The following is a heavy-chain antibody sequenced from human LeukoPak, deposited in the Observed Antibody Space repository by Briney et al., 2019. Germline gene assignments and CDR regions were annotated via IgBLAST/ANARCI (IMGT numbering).Heavy chain of an antibody. CDR2: ISYDGSNK. CDR3: AKDVGRYKVTTNY. J-gene: IGHJ4*02. D-gene: IGHD4-17*01. CDR1: GFTFSSYG. Sequence: GGSLRLSCAASGFTFSSYGMHWVRQAPGKGLEWVAVISYDGSNKYYADSVKGRFTISRDNSKNTLYLQMNSLRAEDTAVYYCAKDVGRYKVTTNYWGQGTLVTASS. V-gene: IGHV3-30*18.